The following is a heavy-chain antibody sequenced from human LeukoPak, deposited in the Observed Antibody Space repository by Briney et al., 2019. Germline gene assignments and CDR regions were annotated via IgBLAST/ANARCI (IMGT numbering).Heavy chain of an antibody. V-gene: IGHV3-48*01. CDR2: ISSSSSTI. D-gene: IGHD6-19*01. CDR1: GFTFSSYS. CDR3: ARNPGGAVAGNFDY. Sequence: GGSLRLSCAASGFTFSSYSMNWVRQAPGKGLEWVSYISSSSSTIYYADSAKGRFTISRDNAKNSLYLQMNSLRAEDTAVYYCARNPGGAVAGNFDYWGQGTLVTVSS. J-gene: IGHJ4*02.